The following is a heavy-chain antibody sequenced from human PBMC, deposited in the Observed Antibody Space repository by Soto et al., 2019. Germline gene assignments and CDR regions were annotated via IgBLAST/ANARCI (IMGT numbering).Heavy chain of an antibody. CDR1: GGSISSSSW. Sequence: SETLSLTCAASGGSISSSSWWSWVRQPPGKGLEWIGEIFHSGTTKYNPSLKSRVTISVDKSANQFSLKLNSVTAADTAVYYCARRDIVATIKGDYWGQGTLVTVSS. CDR3: ARRDIVATIKGDY. J-gene: IGHJ4*02. D-gene: IGHD5-12*01. V-gene: IGHV4-4*02. CDR2: IFHSGTT.